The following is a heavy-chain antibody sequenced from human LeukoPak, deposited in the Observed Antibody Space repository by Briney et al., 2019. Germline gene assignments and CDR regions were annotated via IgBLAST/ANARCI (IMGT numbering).Heavy chain of an antibody. D-gene: IGHD3-22*01. V-gene: IGHV4-59*01. Sequence: SETLSLTCTVSGGSISSYYWSWIRQPPGKGLEWIGYIYYSGSTNYNPSLKSRVTISVDTSKNQFSLKLSSVTAADTAVYYCARDSEVSSGYYDYWGQGTLVTVSS. CDR1: GGSISSYY. CDR2: IYYSGST. J-gene: IGHJ4*02. CDR3: ARDSEVSSGYYDY.